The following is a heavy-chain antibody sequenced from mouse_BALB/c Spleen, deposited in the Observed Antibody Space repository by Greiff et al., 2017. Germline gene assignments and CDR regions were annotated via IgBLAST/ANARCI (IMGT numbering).Heavy chain of an antibody. CDR1: GFTFSSYA. CDR3: AKGWLEGFAY. J-gene: IGHJ3*01. D-gene: IGHD1-1*02. Sequence: EVMLVESGGGLVKPGGSLKLSCAASGFTFSSYAMSWVRQSPEKRLEWVAEISSGGSYTYYPDTVTGRFTISRDNAKNTLYLEMSSLRSEDTAMYYCAKGWLEGFAYWGQGTLVTVSA. CDR2: ISSGGSYT. V-gene: IGHV5-9-4*01.